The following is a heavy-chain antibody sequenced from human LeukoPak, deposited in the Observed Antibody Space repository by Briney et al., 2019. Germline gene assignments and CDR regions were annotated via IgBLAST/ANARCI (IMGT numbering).Heavy chain of an antibody. CDR3: AEGYCSSTSCLIDY. V-gene: IGHV3-30*18. CDR1: GFTFSSYW. CDR2: ISYDGSNK. D-gene: IGHD2-2*01. J-gene: IGHJ4*02. Sequence: GGSLRLSCAASGFTFSSYWMSWVRQAPGKGLEWVAVISYDGSNKYYADSVKGRFTISRDNSKNTLYLQMNSLRAEDTAVYYCAEGYCSSTSCLIDYWGQGTLVTVSS.